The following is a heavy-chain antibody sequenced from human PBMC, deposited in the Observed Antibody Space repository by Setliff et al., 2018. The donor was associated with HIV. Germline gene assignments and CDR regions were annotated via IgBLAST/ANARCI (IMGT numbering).Heavy chain of an antibody. V-gene: IGHV4-34*01. CDR2: TSRSGKT. CDR1: GGPLSGHY. J-gene: IGHJ4*02. CDR3: VTSSSWSSRLNF. Sequence: SETLSLTCAVYGGPLSGHYWSWIRQPPGQGLEWIGETSRSGKTNYNPSLKSRATISVDTSKNQFSLKLTSVTAADTAVYYCVTSSSWSSRLNFWGPGMLVTVSS. D-gene: IGHD2-2*01.